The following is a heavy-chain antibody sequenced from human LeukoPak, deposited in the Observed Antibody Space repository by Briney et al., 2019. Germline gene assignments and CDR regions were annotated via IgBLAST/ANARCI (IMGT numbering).Heavy chain of an antibody. D-gene: IGHD3-3*01. CDR1: GFTFSSYA. CDR2: ISSSSSYI. V-gene: IGHV3-21*01. CDR3: ARVGSLEWLSLDAFDI. J-gene: IGHJ3*02. Sequence: GGSLRVSCAASGFTFSSYAMSWVRQAPGKGLEWVSSISSSSSYIYYADSVKGRFTISRDNAKNSLYLQMNSLRAEDTAVYYCARVGSLEWLSLDAFDIWGQGTMVTVSS.